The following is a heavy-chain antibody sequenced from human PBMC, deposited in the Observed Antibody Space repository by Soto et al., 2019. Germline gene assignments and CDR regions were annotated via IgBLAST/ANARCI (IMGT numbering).Heavy chain of an antibody. CDR3: ARDRDSSSWYYYGMDV. CDR2: IWYDGSNK. CDR1: GFTFSSYG. D-gene: IGHD6-13*01. J-gene: IGHJ6*02. Sequence: PGGSLRLSCAASGFTFSSYGMDWVRQAPGRGLEWVSVIWYDGSNKYYADSVKGRFTIYGDNSKNTLYLQMNSLRAEDTAVYYCARDRDSSSWYYYGMDVWGQGTTVTVSS. V-gene: IGHV3-33*01.